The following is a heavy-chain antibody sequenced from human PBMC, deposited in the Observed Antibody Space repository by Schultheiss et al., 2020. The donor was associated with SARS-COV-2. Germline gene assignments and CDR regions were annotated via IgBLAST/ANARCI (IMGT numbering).Heavy chain of an antibody. Sequence: SETLSLTCAVYGGSFSGYYWSWIRQPPGKGLEWIGYIYYSGSTNYNPSLKSRVTISVDTSKNQFSLKLSSVTAADTAVYYCARERGREWRTFDYWGQGTLVTVSS. J-gene: IGHJ4*02. CDR2: IYYSGST. CDR3: ARERGREWRTFDY. CDR1: GGSFSGYY. D-gene: IGHD2-8*01. V-gene: IGHV4-59*01.